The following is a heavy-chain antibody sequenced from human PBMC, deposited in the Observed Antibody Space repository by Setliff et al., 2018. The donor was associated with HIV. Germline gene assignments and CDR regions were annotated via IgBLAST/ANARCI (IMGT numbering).Heavy chain of an antibody. D-gene: IGHD2-21*01. V-gene: IGHV4-39*01. J-gene: IGHJ5*02. Sequence: ETLSLTCTVSGGSISSSSHYWGWIRQPPGKGLEWIGSIYHSGSTHYNASLKSRVTISVDTSKNQFSLKLTSVTAADTAVYYCARHGVVVVIAIPNWFDPWGQGTLVTVSS. CDR1: GGSISSSSHY. CDR2: IYHSGST. CDR3: ARHGVVVVIAIPNWFDP.